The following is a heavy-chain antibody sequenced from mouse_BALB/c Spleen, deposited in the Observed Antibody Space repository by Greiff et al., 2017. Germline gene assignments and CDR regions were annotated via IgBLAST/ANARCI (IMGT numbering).Heavy chain of an antibody. Sequence: EVHLVESGGDLVKPGGSLKLSCAASGFTFSSYGMSWVRQTPDKRLEWVATISSGGSYTYYPDSVKGRFTISRDNAKNTLYLQMSSLKSEDTAMYYCARQRHYDGYYLAYWGQGTLVTVSA. J-gene: IGHJ3*01. CDR1: GFTFSSYG. CDR2: ISSGGSYT. CDR3: ARQRHYDGYYLAY. D-gene: IGHD2-3*01. V-gene: IGHV5-6*01.